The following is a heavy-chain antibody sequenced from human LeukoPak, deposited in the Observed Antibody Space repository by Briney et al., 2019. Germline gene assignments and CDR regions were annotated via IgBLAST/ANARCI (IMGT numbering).Heavy chain of an antibody. J-gene: IGHJ6*02. Sequence: ASVKVSCKASGFAFNKYGISWVRQAPGQGLEWMGWISAYNGNTNYAQKPQGRVTMTTDISTSTAYMELRSLRSDDTAVYYCARDPNLDFEGMPGWGQGTTVTVSS. CDR2: ISAYNGNT. D-gene: IGHD2-2*01. CDR3: ARDPNLDFEGMPG. V-gene: IGHV1-18*01. CDR1: GFAFNKYG.